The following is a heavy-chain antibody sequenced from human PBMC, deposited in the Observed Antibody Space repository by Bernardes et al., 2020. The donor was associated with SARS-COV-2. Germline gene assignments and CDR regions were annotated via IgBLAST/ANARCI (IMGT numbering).Heavy chain of an antibody. D-gene: IGHD6-13*01. V-gene: IGHV2-5*02. CDR2: IYSDDDK. J-gene: IGHJ5*02. CDR3: AHRRPSTWEGDWFDP. CDR1: GFSLSTSGVA. Sequence: SGPTLVKPTQTLTLPCTFAGFSLSTSGVAVGWIRQPPRTALEWLAPIYSDDDKRYSPTLKSRLTITKDTSKNQVVLTLTNVDPLDTATYYCAHRRPSTWEGDWFDPWGQGTLVTVSS.